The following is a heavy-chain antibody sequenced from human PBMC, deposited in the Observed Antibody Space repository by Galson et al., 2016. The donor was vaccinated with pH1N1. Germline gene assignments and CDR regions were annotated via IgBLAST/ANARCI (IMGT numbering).Heavy chain of an antibody. D-gene: IGHD1-1*01. CDR3: AKMARTSGPDSEYYFDF. Sequence: ETLSLTCAVSGDSITSGYYWGWIRQAPGRGLEWIGSFYDSGSTTYYKSSLQSRVAISVDTSKNQFSLRLSSMTAADTAVYYCAKMARTSGPDSEYYFDFWGQGMLVTVSS. V-gene: IGHV4-38-2*01. J-gene: IGHJ4*02. CDR1: GDSITSGYY. CDR2: FYDSGSTT.